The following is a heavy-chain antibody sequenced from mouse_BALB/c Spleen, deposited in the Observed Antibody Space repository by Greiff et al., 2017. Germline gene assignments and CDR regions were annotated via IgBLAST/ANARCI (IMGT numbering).Heavy chain of an antibody. CDR2: ISYSGST. CDR1: GYSITSDYA. V-gene: IGHV3-2*02. J-gene: IGHJ2*01. D-gene: IGHD1-1*01. Sequence: EVQGVESGPGLVKPSQSLSLTCTVTGYSITSDYAWNWIRQFPGNKLEWMGYISYSGSTSYNPSLKSRISITRDTSKNQFFLQLNSVTTEDTATYYCARGGNYYGSPLDYWGQGTTLTVSS. CDR3: ARGGNYYGSPLDY.